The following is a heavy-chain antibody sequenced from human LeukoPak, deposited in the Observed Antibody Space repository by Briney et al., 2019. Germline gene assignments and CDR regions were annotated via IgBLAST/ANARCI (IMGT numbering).Heavy chain of an antibody. V-gene: IGHV4-59*01. J-gene: IGHJ3*02. CDR1: GVSISSYY. Sequence: SETLSLTCTVSGVSISSYYWSWIRQPPGKGLEWIGYIYYSGSTKYKPSLKSRVTISVDTSKNQFSLKLSSVTAADTAVYYCARGRFLDAFDIWGQGTMVTVSS. CDR3: ARGRFLDAFDI. D-gene: IGHD3-3*01. CDR2: IYYSGST.